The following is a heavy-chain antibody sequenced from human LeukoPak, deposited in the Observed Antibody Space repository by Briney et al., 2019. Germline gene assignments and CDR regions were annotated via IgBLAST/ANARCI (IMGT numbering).Heavy chain of an antibody. CDR2: IYTSGSS. J-gene: IGHJ6*03. CDR1: GGSINSYY. D-gene: IGHD4-17*01. CDR3: ARAAYGDYRYYYFYLDV. V-gene: IGHV4-4*07. Sequence: SETLSLTCTGSGGSINSYYWSWIRQPAGKGLEWIGRIYTSGSSNYNPSLKSRVTMSVDTSKNQFSLRLTSVTAADTAVYYCARAAYGDYRYYYFYLDVWGKGTTVTVSS.